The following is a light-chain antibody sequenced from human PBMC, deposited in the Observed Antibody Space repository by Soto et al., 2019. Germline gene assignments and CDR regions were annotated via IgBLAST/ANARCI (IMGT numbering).Light chain of an antibody. Sequence: DIVMTQSPDSLAVSLGERATINCKSSQSLFSKSKNNHYLTWYQQKPGQPPKLLIYWASTRESGVPDRFSGSGSGTDFTLPSGSLQAEDVAVYYCLQYYAPPLTFGQGTKVEIK. CDR2: WAS. V-gene: IGKV4-1*01. J-gene: IGKJ1*01. CDR1: QSLFSKSKNNHY. CDR3: LQYYAPPLT.